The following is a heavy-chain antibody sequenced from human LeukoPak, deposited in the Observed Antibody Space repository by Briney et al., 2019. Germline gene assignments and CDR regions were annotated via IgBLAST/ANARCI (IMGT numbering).Heavy chain of an antibody. Sequence: PSETLSLTCAVYGGSFSGCYWSWIRQPPGKGLEWIGEINHSGSTNYNPSLKSRVTISVDTSKNQFSLKLSSVTAADTAVYYCARAGRFIAALRWFDPWGQGTLVTVFS. CDR3: ARAGRFIAALRWFDP. CDR1: GGSFSGCY. D-gene: IGHD6-6*01. J-gene: IGHJ5*02. V-gene: IGHV4-34*01. CDR2: INHSGST.